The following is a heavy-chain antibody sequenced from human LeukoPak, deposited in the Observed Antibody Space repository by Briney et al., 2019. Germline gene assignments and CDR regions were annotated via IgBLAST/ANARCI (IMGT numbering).Heavy chain of an antibody. D-gene: IGHD2-2*01. CDR3: ARVRGYCSSTSCSNWFDP. J-gene: IGHJ5*02. V-gene: IGHV3-74*01. CDR2: INIDGSST. Sequence: GGSLRLSCAASGFTFSSYWMHWVRQAPGKGLVWVSRINIDGSSTSYADSVKGRFTISRDNAKNTLYLQMNSLRAEDTAVYYCARVRGYCSSTSCSNWFDPWGQGTLVTVSS. CDR1: GFTFSSYW.